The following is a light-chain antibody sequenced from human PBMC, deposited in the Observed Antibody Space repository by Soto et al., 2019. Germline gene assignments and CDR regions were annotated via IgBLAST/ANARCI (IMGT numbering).Light chain of an antibody. J-gene: IGKJ4*01. V-gene: IGKV1-8*01. CDR2: AAS. Sequence: AIRMTQSPSSFSASTGDRVTITCRASQGISSYLDWYQQKPGKAPKLLIYAASTLQRAVPSRFSGSGSGTDFTLPILCLQSEDFATYFCKQYYSYPLTCGGETKGEIK. CDR3: KQYYSYPLT. CDR1: QGISSY.